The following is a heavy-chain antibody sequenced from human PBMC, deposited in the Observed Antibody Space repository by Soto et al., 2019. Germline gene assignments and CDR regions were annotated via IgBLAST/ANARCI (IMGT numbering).Heavy chain of an antibody. CDR2: IYWNEDK. V-gene: IGHV2-5*01. Sequence: YGHRLVNPTQTLTLTCPFSGFSLSTSAVGVGWIRQPPGKALEWLALIYWNEDKLYSPSLKSRLTITKDTSKNQVVLTMTNMGPVDTARYYCDHGNGSNHIDYWGQGVLVSVS. CDR1: GFSLSTSAVG. J-gene: IGHJ4*02. CDR3: DHGNGSNHIDY. D-gene: IGHD2-8*01.